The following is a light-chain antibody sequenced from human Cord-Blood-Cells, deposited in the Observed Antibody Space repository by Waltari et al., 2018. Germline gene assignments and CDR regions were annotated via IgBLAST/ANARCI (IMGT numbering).Light chain of an antibody. CDR1: SSDVGGYNY. CDR2: VVS. Sequence: QSALTQPPSASGSPGQSVTISCTGTSSDVGGYNYVSWYQQHPGKAPKLMIYVVSKRPSGVPDRFSGSKSGNTASLTVSGLQAGDEADYYCSSYAGSNNYVFGTGTKVTVL. J-gene: IGLJ1*01. CDR3: SSYAGSNNYV. V-gene: IGLV2-8*01.